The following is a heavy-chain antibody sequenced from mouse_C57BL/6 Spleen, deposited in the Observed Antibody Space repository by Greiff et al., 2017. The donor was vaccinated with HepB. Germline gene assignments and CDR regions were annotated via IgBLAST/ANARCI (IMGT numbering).Heavy chain of an antibody. CDR2: ILPGSGST. D-gene: IGHD2-5*01. J-gene: IGHJ4*01. CDR3: AREGDSNYPMDY. Sequence: QVQLKESGAELMKPGASVKLSCKATGYTFTGYWIEWVKQRPGHGLEWIGEILPGSGSTNYNEKFKGKATFTADTPSNTAYMQLSSLTPEDSAIYYCAREGDSNYPMDYWGQGTSVTVAS. V-gene: IGHV1-9*01. CDR1: GYTFTGYW.